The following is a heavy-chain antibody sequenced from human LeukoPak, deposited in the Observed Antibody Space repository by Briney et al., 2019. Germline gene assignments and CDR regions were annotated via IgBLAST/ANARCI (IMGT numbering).Heavy chain of an antibody. CDR1: GFTFTNYA. V-gene: IGHV3-23*01. CDR2: ISHTDSST. D-gene: IGHD4-17*01. J-gene: IGHJ4*02. Sequence: GGSLRLSCAASGFTFTNYAMSWVRQAPGKGLEWVSTISHTDSSTYYADSVKGRFTISRDNSRNTLFLQMNSLRAEDTAVYYCAKRVPVTSYAEFDYWGQGTLVTVSS. CDR3: AKRVPVTSYAEFDY.